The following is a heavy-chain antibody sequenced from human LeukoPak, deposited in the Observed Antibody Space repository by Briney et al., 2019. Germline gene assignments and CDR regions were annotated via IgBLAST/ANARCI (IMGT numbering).Heavy chain of an antibody. D-gene: IGHD1-1*01. J-gene: IGHJ4*02. V-gene: IGHV4-59*08. Sequence: SETLSLTCTVSGGSISSYYWSWLRQPPGKGLEWIGYIYYSGSTNYNPSLKSRVTISVDTSKNQFSLKLSSVTAADTAVYYCARHWGSGNFDYWGQGTLVTVSS. CDR3: ARHWGSGNFDY. CDR1: GGSISSYY. CDR2: IYYSGST.